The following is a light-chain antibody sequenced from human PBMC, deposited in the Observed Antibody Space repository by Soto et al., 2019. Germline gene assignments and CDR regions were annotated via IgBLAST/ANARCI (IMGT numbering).Light chain of an antibody. V-gene: IGLV1-40*01. Sequence: QPVLTQPPSVSGAPGQRVTISCTGNSSNIGAGYDVHWYQQHPGTAPKLLIYGNNNRPSGVPDRFSGSKSGTSASLAITGLQAEDEADYYCQSYDTSLSGGVFGGGTQLTVL. CDR3: QSYDTSLSGGV. CDR1: SSNIGAGYD. CDR2: GNN. J-gene: IGLJ3*02.